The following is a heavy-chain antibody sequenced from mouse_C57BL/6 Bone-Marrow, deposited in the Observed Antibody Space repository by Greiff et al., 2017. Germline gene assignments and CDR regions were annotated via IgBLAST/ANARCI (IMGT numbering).Heavy chain of an antibody. D-gene: IGHD4-1*01. CDR1: GFTFSSYT. Sequence: EVQLVESGGGLVKPGGSLKLSCAASGFTFSSYTMSWVRQTPEKRLEWVATLSGGGGNTYYPDSVKGRFTISRDNAKNTLYLQMSSLRSEDTASYYCARNWAWFAYWGQGTLVTVSA. J-gene: IGHJ3*01. CDR3: ARNWAWFAY. CDR2: LSGGGGNT. V-gene: IGHV5-9*01.